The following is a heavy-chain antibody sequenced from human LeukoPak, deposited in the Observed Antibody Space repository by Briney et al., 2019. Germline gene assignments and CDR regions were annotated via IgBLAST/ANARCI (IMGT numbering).Heavy chain of an antibody. CDR1: GFTFSSYS. V-gene: IGHV3-21*01. CDR3: ARDGPDDFDI. Sequence: PGGSLRLSCAASGFTFSSYSMNWVRQAPGKGLEWVSSISGSSSYIYYADSVKGRFTISRDNAKNALYLQMNSLRAEDTAVYYCARDGPDDFDIWGQGTMVTVSS. J-gene: IGHJ3*02. CDR2: ISGSSSYI.